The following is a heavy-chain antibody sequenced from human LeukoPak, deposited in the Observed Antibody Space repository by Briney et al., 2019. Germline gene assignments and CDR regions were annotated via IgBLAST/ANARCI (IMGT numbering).Heavy chain of an antibody. CDR2: IYYSGST. J-gene: IGHJ4*02. V-gene: IGHV4-59*01. CDR3: ARRMVATGHHDY. CDR1: GGSISSYY. Sequence: PPETLSLTCTVSGGSISSYYWSWIRQSPGKGLEWIGYIYYSGSTNYNPSLKSRVTISVDTSKNQFSLKLSSVTAADTAVYYCARRMVATGHHDYWGQGTLVTVSS. D-gene: IGHD5-12*01.